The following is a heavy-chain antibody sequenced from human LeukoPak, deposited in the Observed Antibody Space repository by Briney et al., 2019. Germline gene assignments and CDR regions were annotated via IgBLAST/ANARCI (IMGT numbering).Heavy chain of an antibody. Sequence: GGSLRLSCAASGFTFSSYSMNWVRQAPGKGLEWVSSITSSGRYIYYADSVKGRFTISRDNSENTLYVQMNSLRAEDTAVYYCAKGKDYYLDYWGQGTLVTVSS. CDR2: ITSSGRYI. J-gene: IGHJ4*02. CDR3: AKGKDYYLDY. V-gene: IGHV3-21*01. D-gene: IGHD3-10*01. CDR1: GFTFSSYS.